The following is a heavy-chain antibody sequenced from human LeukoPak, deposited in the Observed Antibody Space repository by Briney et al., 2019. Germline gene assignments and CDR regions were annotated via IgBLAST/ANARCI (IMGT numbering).Heavy chain of an antibody. J-gene: IGHJ4*02. CDR3: AKGRGYCTGGSCYSDY. CDR1: GFTFSSYA. CDR2: ISGSDGST. V-gene: IGHV3-23*01. D-gene: IGHD2-15*01. Sequence: PGGSLRLSCAASGFTFSSYAMSWVRQAPGKGLEWVSTISGSDGSTYYADSVKGRFTISRDNSKNTLYLQMNSLRVEDTAIYYCAKGRGYCTGGSCYSDYWGQGPLVTVSS.